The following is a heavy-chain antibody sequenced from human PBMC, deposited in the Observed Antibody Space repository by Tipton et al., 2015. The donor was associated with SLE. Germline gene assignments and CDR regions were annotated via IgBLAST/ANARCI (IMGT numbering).Heavy chain of an antibody. CDR3: ARDLSYYYDSSGLDAFDI. D-gene: IGHD3-22*01. CDR2: INHSGST. CDR1: GGSISSGSYY. Sequence: TLSLTCAVYGGSISSGSYYWSWIRQPPGKGLEWIGEINHSGSTNYNPSLKSRVTISVDTSKNQFSLKLSSVTAADTAVYYCARDLSYYYDSSGLDAFDIWGQGTMVTVSS. V-gene: IGHV4-39*07. J-gene: IGHJ3*02.